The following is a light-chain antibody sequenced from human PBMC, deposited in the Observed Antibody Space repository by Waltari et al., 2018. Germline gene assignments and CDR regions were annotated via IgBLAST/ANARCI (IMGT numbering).Light chain of an antibody. CDR1: QSLLYSNGYND. V-gene: IGKV2-28*01. Sequence: DIVVTQSSLSLPVIPGEPASIYCRSSQSLLYSNGYNDLDWYLQKPGQSPQLLIYLGSNRASGVPDRFSCSGSGTDFTLKISRVEAEDVGVYYCIQTLQTPLTFGGGTKVEIK. CDR3: IQTLQTPLT. CDR2: LGS. J-gene: IGKJ4*01.